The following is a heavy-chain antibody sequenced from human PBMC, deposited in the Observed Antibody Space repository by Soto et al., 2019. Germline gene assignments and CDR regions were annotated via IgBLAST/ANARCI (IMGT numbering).Heavy chain of an antibody. CDR3: ARGLKGSAWFGELLPDY. CDR2: IHDSGST. CDR1: GGSFSGYY. Sequence: SETLSLTCAVYGGSFSGYYWSWVRQSPGKGQEWIGEIHDSGSTNYNPSLKSRVTISVDTSKNQFSLKLSSVTAADTAVYYCARGLKGSAWFGELLPDYWGQGTLVTVSS. V-gene: IGHV4-34*01. D-gene: IGHD3-10*01. J-gene: IGHJ4*02.